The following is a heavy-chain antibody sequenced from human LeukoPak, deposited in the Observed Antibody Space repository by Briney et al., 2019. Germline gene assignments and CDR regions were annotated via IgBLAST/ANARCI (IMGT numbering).Heavy chain of an antibody. Sequence: GGSLRLSCAASGFTFSSYWMSWVRQAPGKGLEWVANIKQDGSEKYYVDSVKGRFTISRDNAKNSLYLQINSLRAEDTAVYYCARGIAAAGYYYYYMDVWGKGTTVTVSS. CDR3: ARGIAAAGYYYYYMDV. J-gene: IGHJ6*03. V-gene: IGHV3-7*01. D-gene: IGHD6-13*01. CDR2: IKQDGSEK. CDR1: GFTFSSYW.